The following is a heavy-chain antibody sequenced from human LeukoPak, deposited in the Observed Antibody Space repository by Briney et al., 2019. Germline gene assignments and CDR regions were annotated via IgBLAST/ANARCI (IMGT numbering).Heavy chain of an antibody. CDR3: AKDSGPGVAGTLYYFDY. D-gene: IGHD6-19*01. CDR2: ISGSGSGGST. J-gene: IGHJ4*02. CDR1: GFTFSSSA. Sequence: GGSLRLSCAASGFTFSSSAMSWVRQAPGKGLEWVSNISGSGSGGSTYYADSVKGRFTISRDNSKNSLYLQMNSLRAEDTALYYCAKDSGPGVAGTLYYFDYWGQGTLVTVSS. V-gene: IGHV3-23*01.